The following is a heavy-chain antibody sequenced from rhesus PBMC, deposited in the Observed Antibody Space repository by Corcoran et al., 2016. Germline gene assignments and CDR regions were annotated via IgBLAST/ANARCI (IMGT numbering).Heavy chain of an antibody. V-gene: IGHV4-93*02. Sequence: QVQPQESGPAVVKPSETLSLTCAVSGGSISSSNWWSWIRKSPGKGLEWIGGIYGSGRTTEYNPSLNSRVTISIDTSKNQFSLKLSSVTAADTAVYYCARHGILDAFDFWGQGLRVTVSS. CDR3: ARHGILDAFDF. J-gene: IGHJ3*01. CDR1: GGSISSSNW. CDR2: IYGSGRTT. D-gene: IGHD2-21*01.